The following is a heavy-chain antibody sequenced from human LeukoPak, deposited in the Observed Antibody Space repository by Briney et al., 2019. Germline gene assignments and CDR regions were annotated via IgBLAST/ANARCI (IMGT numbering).Heavy chain of an antibody. Sequence: GGSLRLSCAASGFTFSSYGMYWVRQAPGKGLEWVAFIRYDGSNKYYADSEKGRFTISRDNSKNTLYLQMNSLRAEDTAVYYCAKDAGSIAARRGEADYYYYYMDVRGKGTTVTVSS. J-gene: IGHJ6*03. CDR3: AKDAGSIAARRGEADYYYYYMDV. CDR2: IRYDGSNK. D-gene: IGHD6-6*01. CDR1: GFTFSSYG. V-gene: IGHV3-30*02.